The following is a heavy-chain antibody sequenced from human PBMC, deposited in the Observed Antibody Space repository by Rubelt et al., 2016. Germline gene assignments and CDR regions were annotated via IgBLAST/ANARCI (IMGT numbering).Heavy chain of an antibody. J-gene: IGHJ6*02. CDR2: ISWNSGSI. V-gene: IGHV3-9*01. D-gene: IGHD6-19*01. CDR1: GFTFDDYA. Sequence: GSGGGLVQPGGSLRLSCAASGFTFDDYAMHWVRQAPGKGLEWVSGISWNSGSIGYADSVKGRFTISRDNAKNSLYLQMNSLRAEDTALYYCAKDIGSSGWYYYYGMYCWGQGTTVTVSS. CDR3: AKDIGSSGWYYYYGMYC.